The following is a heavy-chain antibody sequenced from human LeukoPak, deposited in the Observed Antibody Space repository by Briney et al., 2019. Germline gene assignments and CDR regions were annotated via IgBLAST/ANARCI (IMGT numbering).Heavy chain of an antibody. J-gene: IGHJ4*02. Sequence: SETLSLTCTVSGGPISSYYWSWIRQPPGKGLEWMGYIYYSGSTSYNPSLKSRVTISVDTSKNQFSLKLSSVTAADTAVYYCARGHSSGWCEDYWGQGTLVTVSS. V-gene: IGHV4-59*01. D-gene: IGHD6-19*01. CDR1: GGPISSYY. CDR3: ARGHSSGWCEDY. CDR2: IYYSGST.